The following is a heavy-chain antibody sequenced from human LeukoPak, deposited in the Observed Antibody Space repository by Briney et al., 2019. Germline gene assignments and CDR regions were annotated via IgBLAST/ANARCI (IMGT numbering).Heavy chain of an antibody. CDR2: VSDSGGST. CDR1: GFTFSSYA. D-gene: IGHD3-10*01. J-gene: IGHJ4*02. CDR3: ARVARRFGELSLAYFDY. V-gene: IGHV3-23*01. Sequence: PGGSLRLSCATSGFTFSSYATSWVRQAPGKGLEWVSGVSDSGGSTYYADSVKGRYTISRDNSKNTLYLQMNSLRAEDTAVYYCARVARRFGELSLAYFDYWGQGTLVTVSS.